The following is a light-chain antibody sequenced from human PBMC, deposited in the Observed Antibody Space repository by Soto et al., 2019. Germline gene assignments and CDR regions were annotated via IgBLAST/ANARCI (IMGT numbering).Light chain of an antibody. Sequence: QSVLTQSPSASASLGASVKLTCTLSSGHSSYAIAWHQQQPEKGPRYLMKLNSDGSHSKGDGIPDRFSGSSSGAERYLTISSLQSEDEADYSCQTWGPGILEFGGGTKVTVL. CDR1: SGHSSYA. V-gene: IGLV4-69*01. CDR3: QTWGPGILE. CDR2: LNSDGSH. J-gene: IGLJ3*02.